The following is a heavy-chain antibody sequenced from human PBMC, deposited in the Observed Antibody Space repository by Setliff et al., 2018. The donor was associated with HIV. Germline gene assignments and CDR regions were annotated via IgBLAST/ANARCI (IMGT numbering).Heavy chain of an antibody. V-gene: IGHV4-34*01. D-gene: IGHD4-17*01. J-gene: IGHJ5*02. CDR1: GGSLSGYY. Sequence: PSETLSLTCAVSGGSLSGYYWTWIRQTPEKGLQWIGEINGGGNTNDSPSLKSRVSMSVDTSKNQFSLRLISVTAADTAVYYCARRPISPFTLTTGMLDPWGQGIRVTVSS. CDR2: INGGGNT. CDR3: ARRPISPFTLTTGMLDP.